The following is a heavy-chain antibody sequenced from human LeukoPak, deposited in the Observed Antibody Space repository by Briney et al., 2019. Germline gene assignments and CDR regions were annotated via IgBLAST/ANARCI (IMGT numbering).Heavy chain of an antibody. D-gene: IGHD3-10*01. Sequence: SETLSLTCTVSGGSISSYYWSWIRQPPGKGLEWIGYIYYSGSTNYSPSLKSRVTISVDSSKNQFSLKLSSVTAADMAVYYCASLEDHYGSGSIGYWGQGTLVTVSS. CDR2: IYYSGST. CDR3: ASLEDHYGSGSIGY. V-gene: IGHV4-59*01. CDR1: GGSISSYY. J-gene: IGHJ4*02.